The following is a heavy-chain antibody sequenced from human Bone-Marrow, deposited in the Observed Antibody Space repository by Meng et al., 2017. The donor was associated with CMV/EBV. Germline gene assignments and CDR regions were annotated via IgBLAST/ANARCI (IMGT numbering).Heavy chain of an antibody. CDR2: IRGQAYDLTT. CDR1: GLRHGDYA. Sequence: LKIYFQSSGLRHGDYAMTWVRQGPGKGLEWVGVIRGQAYDLTTACAASVKGRFTISRDDSKSIAFLEMNSLKSADTGVDYCSSARWEVILYSYNGMEVWGQGTTVTVSS. D-gene: IGHD1-26*01. V-gene: IGHV3-49*04. J-gene: IGHJ6*02. CDR3: SSARWEVILYSYNGMEV.